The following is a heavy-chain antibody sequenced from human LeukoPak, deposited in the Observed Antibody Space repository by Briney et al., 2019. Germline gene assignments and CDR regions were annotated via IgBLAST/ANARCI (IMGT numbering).Heavy chain of an antibody. CDR3: ARGTIDRIFFLDY. D-gene: IGHD3-3*01. CDR1: GYTFSNYD. Sequence: ASVKVSCKASGYTFSNYDINWVRQATGQGLEWMGWMNPNNRNTGYAQKFQGRVTMTRNTSISTAYMELNSLRSEDTAVYYCARGTIDRIFFLDYWGQGVLVTVSS. J-gene: IGHJ4*02. V-gene: IGHV1-8*01. CDR2: MNPNNRNT.